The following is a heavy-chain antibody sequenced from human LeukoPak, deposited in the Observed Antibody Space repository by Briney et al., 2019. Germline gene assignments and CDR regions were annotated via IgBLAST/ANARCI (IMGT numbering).Heavy chain of an antibody. CDR1: GFTLSIAW. CDR3: ARVIPSSGWYGDGNWFDP. Sequence: GGSLRLSCTVSGFTLSIAWMSWVRQAPGKGLEWVSVIYSGGSTYYADSVKGRFTISRDNSKNTLYLQMNSLRAEDTAVYYCARVIPSSGWYGDGNWFDPWGQGTLVTVSS. J-gene: IGHJ5*02. V-gene: IGHV3-66*01. D-gene: IGHD6-19*01. CDR2: IYSGGST.